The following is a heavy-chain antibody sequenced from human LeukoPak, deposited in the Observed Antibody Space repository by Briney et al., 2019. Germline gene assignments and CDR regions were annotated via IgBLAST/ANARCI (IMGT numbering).Heavy chain of an antibody. V-gene: IGHV3-7*01. CDR3: ARAYNALDV. CDR2: IKPDGSDK. CDR1: EFTFSSYW. J-gene: IGHJ6*02. Sequence: PGGSLRLSCAASEFTFSSYWMNWVRQAPGKGLEWVANIKPDGSDKYYVDSVKGRFTISRDNAKNSLYLQMNSLRAEDTAVYCCARAYNALDVWGQGTTVTVSS.